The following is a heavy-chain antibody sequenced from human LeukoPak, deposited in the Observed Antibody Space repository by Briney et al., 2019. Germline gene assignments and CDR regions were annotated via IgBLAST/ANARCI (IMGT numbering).Heavy chain of an antibody. Sequence: KSSETLSFTCTVSGGSISSYYWSWIRQPPGKGLEWIGYIYYSGSTNYNPSLKSRVTISVDTSKNQFSLKLSSVTAADTAVYYCARMGYYYGSGRANWFDPWGQGTLVTVSS. V-gene: IGHV4-59*01. CDR2: IYYSGST. J-gene: IGHJ5*02. CDR1: GGSISSYY. D-gene: IGHD3-10*01. CDR3: ARMGYYYGSGRANWFDP.